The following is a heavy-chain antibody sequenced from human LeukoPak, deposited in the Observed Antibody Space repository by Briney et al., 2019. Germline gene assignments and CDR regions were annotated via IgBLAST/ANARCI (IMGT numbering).Heavy chain of an antibody. Sequence: ASVTVSCTASGYTFTGYYMHWVRQAPGQGLEWMGWINPNSGGTNYAQKFQGRVTMTRDTSISTAYRELSRLRSDDAAVYYCESSGTYDSSGYHDYWGQGTLVTVSS. D-gene: IGHD3-22*01. V-gene: IGHV1-2*02. CDR3: ESSGTYDSSGYHDY. CDR2: INPNSGGT. J-gene: IGHJ4*02. CDR1: GYTFTGYY.